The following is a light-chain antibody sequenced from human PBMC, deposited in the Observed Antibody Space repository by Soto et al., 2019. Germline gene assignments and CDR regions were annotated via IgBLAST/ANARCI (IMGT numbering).Light chain of an antibody. J-gene: IGKJ1*01. Sequence: IVLTQSPGTLSLSPGERATLSCRASQSVSSSYLAWYQQKPGQAPRLLIYGASSRATGIPDRFSGSGSGTDFTLTISRLEPEDFAVYYCQDYGSSPRTFGQGTKVDIK. V-gene: IGKV3-20*01. CDR1: QSVSSSY. CDR2: GAS. CDR3: QDYGSSPRT.